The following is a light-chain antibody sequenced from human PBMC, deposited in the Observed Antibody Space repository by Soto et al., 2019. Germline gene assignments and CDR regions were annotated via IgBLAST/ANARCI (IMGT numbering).Light chain of an antibody. CDR1: SSDVGGYNY. J-gene: IGLJ2*01. CDR2: EVS. CDR3: SSYAGSNKVV. V-gene: IGLV2-8*01. Sequence: QSALTQPPSASGSPGQSVTISCTGTSSDVGGYNYVSWYQQHPGKAPKHMIYEVSKRPSGVPDRFSGSKSGNTASLTVSGLQAEDEADYYCSSYAGSNKVVFGGGTKLTVL.